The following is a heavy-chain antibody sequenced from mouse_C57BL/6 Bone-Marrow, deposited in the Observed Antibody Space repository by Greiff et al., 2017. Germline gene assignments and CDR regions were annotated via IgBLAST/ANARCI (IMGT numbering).Heavy chain of an antibody. Sequence: DVKLQESGPGLVKPCQSLSLTCSVTGYSITSGYYWNWIRQFPGNKLEWMGYISYDGSNNYNPSLKNRISITRDTSKNQFFLKLNSVTTEDTATYYSARDQDGSSTVLDYWGQGTTLTVSS. D-gene: IGHD1-1*01. J-gene: IGHJ2*01. CDR1: GYSITSGYY. CDR2: ISYDGSN. V-gene: IGHV3-6*01. CDR3: ARDQDGSSTVLDY.